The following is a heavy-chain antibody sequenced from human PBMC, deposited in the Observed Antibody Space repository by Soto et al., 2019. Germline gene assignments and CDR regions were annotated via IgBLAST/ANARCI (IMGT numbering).Heavy chain of an antibody. CDR2: ISGSAGST. J-gene: IGHJ4*02. Sequence: PGGSLRLSCAASGFTFSSYAMSWVRQAPGKGLEWVSAISGSAGSTYYADSVKGRFTISRDNSKNTLYLQMNSLRDEDTAVYYCAKDLTRYSSSWLDYWGRGTLVTVSS. D-gene: IGHD6-13*01. V-gene: IGHV3-23*01. CDR1: GFTFSSYA. CDR3: AKDLTRYSSSWLDY.